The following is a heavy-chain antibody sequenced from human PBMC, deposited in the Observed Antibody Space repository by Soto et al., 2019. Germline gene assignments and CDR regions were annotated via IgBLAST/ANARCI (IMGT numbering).Heavy chain of an antibody. D-gene: IGHD1-1*01. CDR3: ARDQSWHDLLWWFDP. CDR1: VFTFTSSA. J-gene: IGHJ5*02. V-gene: IGHV1-58*01. Sequence: GASVKVSCKASVFTFTSSAVQWVRQARGQRLEWIGWIVVGSGNTNYAQKFQERVTITRDMSTSTAYMELSSLRSEDTAVYYCARDQSWHDLLWWFDPWGQGTLVTVSS. CDR2: IVVGSGNT.